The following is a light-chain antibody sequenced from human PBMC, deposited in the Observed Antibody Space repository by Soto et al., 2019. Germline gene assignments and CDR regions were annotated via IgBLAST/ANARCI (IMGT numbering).Light chain of an antibody. CDR1: SRDVGGYNY. CDR3: SSYTSSSTLV. Sequence: QSALTQPASVSGSPGQSITISCTGTSRDVGGYNYVSWYQQHPGKAPKLMIYEVSNRPSGISNRFSGSKSGNTASLTLSGLQAEDEADYYRSSYTSSSTLVFGGGTKLTVL. J-gene: IGLJ2*01. CDR2: EVS. V-gene: IGLV2-14*01.